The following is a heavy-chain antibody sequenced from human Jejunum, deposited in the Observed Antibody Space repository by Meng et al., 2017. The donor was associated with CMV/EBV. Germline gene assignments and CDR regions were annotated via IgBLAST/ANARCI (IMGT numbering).Heavy chain of an antibody. D-gene: IGHD2-8*01. V-gene: IGHV3-53*01. CDR3: VRDHIPNGLWGGWFDP. CDR2: IYTDAYSGGST. J-gene: IGHJ5*02. Sequence: SNFMSWVRQAPGKGLEWVSVIYTDAYSGGSTYYADAVKGRFTISRDNSKNTVYLQMDSLRAEDTAVYYCVRDHIPNGLWGGWFDPWGQGTLVTVSS. CDR1: SNF.